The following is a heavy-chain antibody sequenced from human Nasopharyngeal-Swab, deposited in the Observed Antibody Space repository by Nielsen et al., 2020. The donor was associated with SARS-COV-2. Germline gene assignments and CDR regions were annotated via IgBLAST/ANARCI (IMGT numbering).Heavy chain of an antibody. CDR2: ISWNSGSI. J-gene: IGHJ6*02. CDR3: ARTKWLRFGYYYGMDV. Sequence: VRQMPGKGLEWVSGISWNSGSIGYADSVKGRFAISRDNAKNSLYLQMNSLRAEDTAVYYCARTKWLRFGYYYGMDVWGQGTTVTVSS. V-gene: IGHV3-9*01. D-gene: IGHD5-12*01.